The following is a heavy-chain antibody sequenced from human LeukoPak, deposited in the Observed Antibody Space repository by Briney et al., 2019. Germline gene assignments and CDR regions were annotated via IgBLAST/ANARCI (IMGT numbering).Heavy chain of an antibody. V-gene: IGHV3-7*03. D-gene: IGHD1-1*01. Sequence: GGSLRLSCTSSEFTFSSYWMSWVREAPGNGLEWVANIKQDGSEKYYVDSVKGRFTISRDNGKNSLYLQMNSLRAEDTAVYYCAKTIPTTWFDPWGQGTLVTVSS. CDR1: EFTFSSYW. CDR2: IKQDGSEK. CDR3: AKTIPTTWFDP. J-gene: IGHJ5*02.